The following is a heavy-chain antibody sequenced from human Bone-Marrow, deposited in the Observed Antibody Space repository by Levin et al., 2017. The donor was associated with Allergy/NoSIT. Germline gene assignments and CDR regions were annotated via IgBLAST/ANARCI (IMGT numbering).Heavy chain of an antibody. D-gene: IGHD2-21*02. V-gene: IGHV1-46*01. J-gene: IGHJ2*01. CDR1: GYTFTSYY. CDR3: ARGGRYCGGDCYSGFYWYFDL. CDR2: INPSGGST. Sequence: GESLKISCKASGYTFTSYYMHWVRQAPGQGLEWMGIINPSGGSTSYAQTFQGRVTMTRDTSTSTVYMELSSLRSEDTAVYYCARGGRYCGGDCYSGFYWYFDLWGRGTLVTVSS.